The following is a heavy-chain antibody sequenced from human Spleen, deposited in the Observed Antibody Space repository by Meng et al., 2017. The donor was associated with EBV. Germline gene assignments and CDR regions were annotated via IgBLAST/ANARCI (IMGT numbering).Heavy chain of an antibody. CDR1: GDSISRTNG. CDR3: ARDDWRRSTWETSFDP. D-gene: IGHD6-13*01. Sequence: QAHPKGPGQALVPPSRTLCLPCGVSGDSISRTNGVSWVRQPPGKGLEWIGEIFHSGSTNYNPSLKSRVTISLDMSNNQFSLKLSSVTAADTAVYYCARDDWRRSTWETSFDPWGQGTLVTVSS. J-gene: IGHJ5*02. V-gene: IGHV4-4*02. CDR2: IFHSGST.